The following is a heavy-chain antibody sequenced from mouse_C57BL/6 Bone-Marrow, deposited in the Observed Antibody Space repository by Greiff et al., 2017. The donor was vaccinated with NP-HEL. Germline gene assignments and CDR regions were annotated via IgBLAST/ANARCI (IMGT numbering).Heavy chain of an antibody. Sequence: VQLQQSGAELVRPGASVKLSCTASGFNIKDYYMHWVKQRPEQGPEWIGRIDPEDGDTEYAPKFQGKATMTADTSSNTAYLQLSSLTSEDTAVYYCTSPCYGKGFAYWGQGTLVTVSA. CDR2: IDPEDGDT. CDR1: GFNIKDYY. J-gene: IGHJ3*01. D-gene: IGHD2-10*01. V-gene: IGHV14-1*01. CDR3: TSPCYGKGFAY.